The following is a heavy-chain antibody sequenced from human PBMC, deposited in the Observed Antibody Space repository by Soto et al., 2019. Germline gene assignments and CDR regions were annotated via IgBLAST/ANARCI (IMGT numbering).Heavy chain of an antibody. J-gene: IGHJ4*02. CDR1: GYTFTSYA. CDR2: INPNSGGT. V-gene: IGHV1-2*04. D-gene: IGHD3-10*01. CDR3: ARDARGDEAPMDY. Sequence: GASVKVSCKASGYTFTSYAMHWVRQAPGQGLEWMGWINPNSGGTNYAQKFQGWVTMTRDTSISTAYMELSRLRSDDTAVYYCARDARGDEAPMDYWGQGTLVTASS.